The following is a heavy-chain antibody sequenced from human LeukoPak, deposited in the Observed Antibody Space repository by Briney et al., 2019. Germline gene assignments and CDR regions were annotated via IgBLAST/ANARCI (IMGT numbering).Heavy chain of an antibody. D-gene: IGHD5-12*01. Sequence: GASVKVSCKASGYTFTNYYIHWVRQAPGQGLEWVGWINPNSGDTNYAQKFQGRVTMTRDTSINTVYMELSRLRSDDTAVYYCARGLRYSEAAFDIWDQGTMVTVSS. J-gene: IGHJ3*02. V-gene: IGHV1-2*02. CDR2: INPNSGDT. CDR3: ARGLRYSEAAFDI. CDR1: GYTFTNYY.